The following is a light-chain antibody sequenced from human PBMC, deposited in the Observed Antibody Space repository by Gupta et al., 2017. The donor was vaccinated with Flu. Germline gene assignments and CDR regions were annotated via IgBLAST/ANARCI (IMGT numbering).Light chain of an antibody. V-gene: IGLV1-44*01. J-gene: IGLJ3*02. Sequence: SVLSLPPSASGTPGPRVTISCSGSSSNIGSNTVNWYQQLPGTAPKLLVYSNNQRPSGVPDRFSGSKSGTSATLAISGLQAEDEADYYCAAWDDSRNGQVFGGGTKLTVL. CDR2: SNN. CDR3: AAWDDSRNGQV. CDR1: SSNIGSNT.